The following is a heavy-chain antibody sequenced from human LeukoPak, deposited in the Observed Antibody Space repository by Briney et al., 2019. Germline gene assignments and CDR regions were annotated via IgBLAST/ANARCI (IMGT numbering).Heavy chain of an antibody. J-gene: IGHJ5*02. CDR1: GGTFSSYA. D-gene: IGHD3-10*01. V-gene: IGHV1-69*06. CDR3: ARDGSPYYYGSGSYNWFDP. Sequence: ASVKVSRKASGGTFSSYAISWVRQAPGQGLEWMGGIIPIFGTANYAQKFQGRVTITADKSTSTAYMELSSLRSEDTAVYYCARDGSPYYYGSGSYNWFDPWGQGTLVTVSS. CDR2: IIPIFGTA.